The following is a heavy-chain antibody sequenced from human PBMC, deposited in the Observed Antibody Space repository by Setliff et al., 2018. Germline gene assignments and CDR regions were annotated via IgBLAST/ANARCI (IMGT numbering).Heavy chain of an antibody. CDR1: GFTFSSFW. CDR3: AKWERGTTSDYFDY. CDR2: ISMTGDDR. D-gene: IGHD1-26*01. V-gene: IGHV3-21*04. J-gene: IGHJ4*02. Sequence: PGGSLRLSCAASGFTFSSFWMSWVRQSPGKGLEWVSSISMTGDDRHYAAPVQGRFAISRDNANNSVFLQMNSLRVEDTAVYYCAKWERGTTSDYFDYWGQGALVTVSS.